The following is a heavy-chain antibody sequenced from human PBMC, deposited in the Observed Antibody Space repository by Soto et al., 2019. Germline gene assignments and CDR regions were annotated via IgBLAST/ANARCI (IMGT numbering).Heavy chain of an antibody. CDR3: AKAQEMATIGYYFDY. CDR2: IWYDGSNK. D-gene: IGHD5-12*01. Sequence: GGSLRLSCAASGFTFSSYGMHWVRQAPGKGLEWVAVIWYDGSNKYYADSVKGRFTISRDNSKNTLYLQMNSLRAEDTAVYYCAKAQEMATIGYYFDYWGQGTLVTVSS. V-gene: IGHV3-33*06. CDR1: GFTFSSYG. J-gene: IGHJ4*02.